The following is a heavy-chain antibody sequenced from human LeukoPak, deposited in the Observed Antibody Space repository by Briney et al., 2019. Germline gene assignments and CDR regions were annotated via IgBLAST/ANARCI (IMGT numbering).Heavy chain of an antibody. D-gene: IGHD6-13*01. Sequence: ASVKVSCKASEDTITTYYMHWVRQAPGQGLEWMGIINPSSGTTTNAQKFQGRVTMTRNTSISTAYMELSSLRSEDTAVYYCARRTWYSSSWYVDYWGQGTLVTVSS. CDR1: EDTITTYY. CDR3: ARRTWYSSSWYVDY. V-gene: IGHV1-46*01. CDR2: INPSSGTT. J-gene: IGHJ4*02.